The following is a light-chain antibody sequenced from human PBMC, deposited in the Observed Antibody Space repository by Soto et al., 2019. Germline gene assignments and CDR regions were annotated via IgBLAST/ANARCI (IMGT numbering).Light chain of an antibody. Sequence: SVLTQPPSASGTPGQWVTISCSGSSSNIGSNTVNWYQQLPGTAPKLLTYSSSQRPSGIPDRFSGSKSGTSASLAISGLRSEDEADYYCAVWDDSLNGVVFGGGTKLTVL. J-gene: IGLJ3*02. CDR2: SSS. V-gene: IGLV1-44*01. CDR1: SSNIGSNT. CDR3: AVWDDSLNGVV.